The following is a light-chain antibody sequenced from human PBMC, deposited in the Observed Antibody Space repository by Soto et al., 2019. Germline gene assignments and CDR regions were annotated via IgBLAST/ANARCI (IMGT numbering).Light chain of an antibody. Sequence: DIQVTHSPSTLSASKSDGITSPFRESQSISSDLNWYQQKPGKAPKLLIYAASSLHSGVPSRFSRSGSGTDFTLTICSLEPEDFAVYYCQQRSIWITFCHVTRLEI. CDR3: QQRSIWIT. CDR1: QSISSD. J-gene: IGKJ5*01. V-gene: IGKV1-39*01. CDR2: AAS.